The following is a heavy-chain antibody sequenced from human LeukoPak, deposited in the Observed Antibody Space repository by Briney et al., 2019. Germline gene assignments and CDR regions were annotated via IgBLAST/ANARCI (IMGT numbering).Heavy chain of an antibody. CDR3: AKSSSGWYSDY. CDR2: ISDSGGST. V-gene: IGHV3-23*01. D-gene: IGHD6-19*01. J-gene: IGHJ4*02. CDR1: GLSFSNYA. Sequence: GGSLGFSCAASGLSFSNYAMSWFRQAPGKGRDWVSAISDSGGSTYYADSVKGRFTISRDNSKNTLYLQMNSLRAEDTAVYYCAKSSSGWYSDYWGQGTLVTVSS.